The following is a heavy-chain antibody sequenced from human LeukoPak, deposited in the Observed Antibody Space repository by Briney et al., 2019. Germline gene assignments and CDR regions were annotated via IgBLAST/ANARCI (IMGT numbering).Heavy chain of an antibody. CDR2: IITMLGTT. CDR3: AKGELRGVMPGT. CDR1: GGTFSGYA. J-gene: IGHJ4*02. D-gene: IGHD3-10*01. Sequence: SVKVSCKASGGTFSGYAISWVRQAPGQGLEWMGGIITMLGTTNYAQSFQDRVTITADESTSTAYMELSSLRSDDTAVYYCAKGELRGVMPGTWGQGTLVTVSS. V-gene: IGHV1-69*13.